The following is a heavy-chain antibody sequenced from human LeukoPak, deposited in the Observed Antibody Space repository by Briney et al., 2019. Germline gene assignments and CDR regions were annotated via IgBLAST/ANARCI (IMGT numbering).Heavy chain of an antibody. Sequence: PSETLSLTCAVYGGSFSGYYWSWIRQPPGKGLEWIGEINHSGSTNYNPSLKSRVTISVDTSKNQFSLKLSSVTAADTAVYYCARAVRGYSYGYPYYYYYGMDVWGQGTTVTVSS. J-gene: IGHJ6*02. V-gene: IGHV4-34*01. CDR1: GGSFSGYY. CDR2: INHSGST. D-gene: IGHD5-18*01. CDR3: ARAVRGYSYGYPYYYYYGMDV.